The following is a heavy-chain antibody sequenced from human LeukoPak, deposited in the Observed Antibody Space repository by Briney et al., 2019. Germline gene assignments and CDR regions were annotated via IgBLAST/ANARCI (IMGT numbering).Heavy chain of an antibody. D-gene: IGHD2-2*01. CDR3: AAAKTVVPDDY. V-gene: IGHV1-46*01. CDR2: INPSGGST. Sequence: GASVKVSCKASGYTFTSYYMHWVRQAPGQGLEWMGIINPSGGSTSYAQKFQGRVTMTRDMSTSTVYMELSSLRSEDTAVYYCAAAKTVVPDDYWGQGTLVTVSS. J-gene: IGHJ4*02. CDR1: GYTFTSYY.